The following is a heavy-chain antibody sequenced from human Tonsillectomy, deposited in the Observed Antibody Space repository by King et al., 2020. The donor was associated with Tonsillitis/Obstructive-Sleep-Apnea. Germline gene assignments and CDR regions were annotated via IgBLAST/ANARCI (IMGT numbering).Heavy chain of an antibody. CDR3: ARGGDSGSFDS. Sequence: GQLVQSGAEVKKPGASVKVSCKASGYTFTGYYMHWVRQAPGQGLEWMGWINPNSGGTKYAQKFQGRVTMTRDTSIITAYMELSRLKSDDTAVYYCARGGDSGSFDSWGHGTLVTVSS. D-gene: IGHD4-17*01. V-gene: IGHV1-2*02. J-gene: IGHJ5*01. CDR1: GYTFTGYY. CDR2: INPNSGGT.